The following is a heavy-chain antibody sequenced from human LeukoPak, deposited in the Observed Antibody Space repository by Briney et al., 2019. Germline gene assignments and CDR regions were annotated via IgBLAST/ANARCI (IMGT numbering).Heavy chain of an antibody. CDR1: GGSISSYC. D-gene: IGHD3-9*01. CDR3: ARDFAILTGYYTYNWFDP. CDR2: IYYSGST. J-gene: IGHJ5*02. V-gene: IGHV4-59*01. Sequence: PSETLSLTCTVSGGSISSYCWSWIRQPPGKGLEWIGYIYYSGSTNYNPSLKSRVTISVDTSKNQFSLKLSSVTAADTAVYYCARDFAILTGYYTYNWFDPWGQGTLVTVSS.